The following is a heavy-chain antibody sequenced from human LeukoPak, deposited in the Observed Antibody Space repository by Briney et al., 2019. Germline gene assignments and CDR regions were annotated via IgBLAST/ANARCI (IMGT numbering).Heavy chain of an antibody. CDR3: ARDGVYSGYDYYFDY. Sequence: RSSETLSLTCTVSGGSISSYYWSWIRQPPGKGLEWIGYTYYSGSTNYNPSLKSRVTISVDTSKNQFSLKLSSVTAADTAVYYCARDGVYSGYDYYFDYWGQGTLVTVSS. J-gene: IGHJ4*02. CDR1: GGSISSYY. D-gene: IGHD5-12*01. CDR2: TYYSGST. V-gene: IGHV4-59*01.